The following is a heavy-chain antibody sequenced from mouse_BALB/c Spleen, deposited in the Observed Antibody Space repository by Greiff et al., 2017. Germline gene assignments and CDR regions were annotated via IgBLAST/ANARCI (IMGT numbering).Heavy chain of an antibody. D-gene: IGHD2-4*01. Sequence: QVQLQQSGAELVRPGTSVKISCKASGYAFTNYWLGWVKQRPGHGLEWIGDIYPGSGNTYYNEKFKGKATLTADKSSSTAYMQLSSLTSEDSAVYFCARGDYDQVSDYWGQGTTLTVSS. CDR1: GYAFTNYW. J-gene: IGHJ2*01. CDR2: IYPGSGNT. V-gene: IGHV1-63*01. CDR3: ARGDYDQVSDY.